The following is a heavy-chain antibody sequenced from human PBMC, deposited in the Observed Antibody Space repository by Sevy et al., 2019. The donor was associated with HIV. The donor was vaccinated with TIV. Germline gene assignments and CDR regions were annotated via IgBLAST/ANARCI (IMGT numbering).Heavy chain of an antibody. Sequence: ASVKVSCKASGYTFTGQYIHWVRQAPGQGLEWMGWINPNSGDTKYGQDFQDKVILTRDTSFTTAYMELSGLKSVDTAIYYCERDPRLRGYSYGFFDYWGQGTLVTVSS. J-gene: IGHJ4*02. D-gene: IGHD5-18*01. CDR3: ERDPRLRGYSYGFFDY. V-gene: IGHV1-2*02. CDR1: GYTFTGQY. CDR2: INPNSGDT.